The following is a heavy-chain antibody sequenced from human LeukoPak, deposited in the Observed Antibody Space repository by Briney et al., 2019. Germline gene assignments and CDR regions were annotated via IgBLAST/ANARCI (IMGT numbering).Heavy chain of an antibody. V-gene: IGHV1-69*13. Sequence: ASVKVSCKASGYTFSSYGITWVRQAPGQGLEWMGGIIPIFGTANYAQKFQGRVTITADESTSTAYMELSSLRSEDTAVYYCARRSEDYGDYFDYWGQGTLVTVSS. CDR3: ARRSEDYGDYFDY. D-gene: IGHD4-17*01. CDR2: IIPIFGTA. CDR1: GYTFSSYG. J-gene: IGHJ4*02.